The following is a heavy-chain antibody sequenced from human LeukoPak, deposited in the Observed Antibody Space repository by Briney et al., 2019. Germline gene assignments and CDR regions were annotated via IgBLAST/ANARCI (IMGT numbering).Heavy chain of an antibody. CDR2: IYTSGST. V-gene: IGHV4-4*07. CDR1: GGSISRYY. Sequence: PSETLSLTCTVSGGSISRYYWSWIRQPAGKGLEWIGRIYTSGSTNYNPSLKSRVTMSVDTSKNQFSLKLSSVTAADTAVYYCARPDYYDSSGSFDYWGQGTLVTVSS. CDR3: ARPDYYDSSGSFDY. D-gene: IGHD3-22*01. J-gene: IGHJ4*02.